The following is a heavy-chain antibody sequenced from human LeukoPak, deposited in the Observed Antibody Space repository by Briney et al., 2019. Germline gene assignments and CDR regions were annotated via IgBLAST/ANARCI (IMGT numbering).Heavy chain of an antibody. D-gene: IGHD6-13*01. CDR1: GGSISSSSYL. V-gene: IGHV4-39*07. J-gene: IGHJ5*02. CDR2: IYYSGST. CDR3: ARGDSGYSSSWYNWFDP. Sequence: SETLSLTCTVSGGSISSSSYLWGWIRQPPGKGLEWIGSIYYSGSTYYNPSLKSRVTISADTSKNQFSLKLSSVTAADTAVYYCARGDSGYSSSWYNWFDPWGQGTLVTVSS.